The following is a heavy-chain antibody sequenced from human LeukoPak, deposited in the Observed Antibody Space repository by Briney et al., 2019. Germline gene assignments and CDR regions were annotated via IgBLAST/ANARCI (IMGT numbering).Heavy chain of an antibody. J-gene: IGHJ6*03. CDR3: AKKGSTPYYYYMDV. CDR1: GFTFSSYA. V-gene: IGHV3-23*01. CDR2: ISGSGGST. Sequence: GGSLRLSCVASGFTFSSYAMSWVRQAPGKGLEWVSFISGSGGSTYYTDSVKGRFTISRDNSKNTLSLQMNSPRADDTAVYYCAKKGSTPYYYYMDVWGKGTTVTVSS.